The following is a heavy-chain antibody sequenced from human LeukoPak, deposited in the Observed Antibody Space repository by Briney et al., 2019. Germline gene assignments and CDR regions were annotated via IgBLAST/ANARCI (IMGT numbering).Heavy chain of an antibody. CDR3: ARDSNDFWSGYYNWFDP. D-gene: IGHD3-3*01. CDR2: IIPIFGTA. Sequence: ASVKVSCKASGGTFSSYAISWVRQAPGQGLEWMGGIIPIFGTANYAQKFQGRVTITADESTSTAHMELSSLRSEDTAVYYCARDSNDFWSGYYNWFDPWGQGTLVTVSS. V-gene: IGHV1-69*13. CDR1: GGTFSSYA. J-gene: IGHJ5*02.